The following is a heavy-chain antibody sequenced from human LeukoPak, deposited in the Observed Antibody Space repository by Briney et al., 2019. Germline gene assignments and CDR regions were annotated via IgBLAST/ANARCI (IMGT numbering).Heavy chain of an antibody. J-gene: IGHJ1*01. D-gene: IGHD3-10*01. Sequence: GGSLRLSCAASGLTFSSYAMSWVRQAPGKGLEWVSVISDSGGSTYYADSVKGRFTISRDNSKNTLYLQMSSLRAEDTAVYYCARVGYYYHSGSYHRAEYFQHWGQGTLVTVSS. CDR2: ISDSGGST. V-gene: IGHV3-23*01. CDR3: ARVGYYYHSGSYHRAEYFQH. CDR1: GLTFSSYA.